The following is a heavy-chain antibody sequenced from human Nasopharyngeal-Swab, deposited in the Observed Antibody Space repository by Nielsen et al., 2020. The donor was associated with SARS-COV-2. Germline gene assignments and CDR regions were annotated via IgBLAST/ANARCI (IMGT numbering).Heavy chain of an antibody. J-gene: IGHJ4*02. V-gene: IGHV1-69*06. Sequence: WVRQAPGQGLEWMGGIIPIFGTANYAQKFQGKVTITADKSTSTAYMELSSLRSEDTAVYYCARGVGATFDYWGQGTLVTVSS. CDR3: ARGVGATFDY. D-gene: IGHD1-26*01. CDR2: IIPIFGTA.